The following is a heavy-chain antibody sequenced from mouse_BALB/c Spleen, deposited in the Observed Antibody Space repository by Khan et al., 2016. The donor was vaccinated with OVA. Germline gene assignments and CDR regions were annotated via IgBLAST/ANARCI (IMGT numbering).Heavy chain of an antibody. CDR2: IWSGGST. D-gene: IGHD2-1*01. Sequence: QVQLKESGPGLVQPSQSLSITCTASGFSLTSYGVPWVRQSPGKGLEWLGVIWSGGSTDYNSAFISRLTISKDNSKSQVFFKMNSLQANDTAIYYCAITYFSDGNYGDYFTMDYWGQGTSVTVSS. V-gene: IGHV2-2*02. CDR3: AITYFSDGNYGDYFTMDY. CDR1: GFSLTSYG. J-gene: IGHJ4*01.